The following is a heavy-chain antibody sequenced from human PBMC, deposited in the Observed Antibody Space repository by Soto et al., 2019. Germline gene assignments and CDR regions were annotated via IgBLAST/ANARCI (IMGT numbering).Heavy chain of an antibody. CDR2: IVVGSGNT. CDR3: AAPGRASDTAWDPRFDY. V-gene: IGHV1-58*01. Sequence: SVKVSCKASGFTFTSSAVQWVRQARGQRLEWIGWIVVGSGNTNYAQKFQERVTITRDMSTSTAYMELSSLRSEDTAVYYCAAPGRASDTAWDPRFDYWGQGTLVTVSS. D-gene: IGHD5-18*01. J-gene: IGHJ4*02. CDR1: GFTFTSSA.